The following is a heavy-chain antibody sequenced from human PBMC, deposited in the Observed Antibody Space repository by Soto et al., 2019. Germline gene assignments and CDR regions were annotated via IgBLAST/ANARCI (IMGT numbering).Heavy chain of an antibody. CDR1: GFKFSHYG. J-gene: IGHJ4*02. CDR2: ISSDGSNQ. D-gene: IGHD4-17*01. Sequence: QVQLVESGGGVVQPGRSLRLSCAASGFKFSHYGVHWVRQAPGKGLEWVAVISSDGSNQYYADSVKGRFTISRDNSKNTLYLQMNSLRAEDTAVYYCARDAHGDYVFDYWGQGTLVTVSS. CDR3: ARDAHGDYVFDY. V-gene: IGHV3-30-3*01.